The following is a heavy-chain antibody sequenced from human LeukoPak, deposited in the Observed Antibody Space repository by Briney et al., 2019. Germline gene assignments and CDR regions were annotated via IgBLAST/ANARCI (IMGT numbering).Heavy chain of an antibody. CDR3: AKDSLPSYGGYFDY. V-gene: IGHV3-23*01. CDR1: GFTLSSYA. J-gene: IGHJ4*02. D-gene: IGHD3-16*01. Sequence: GVSLRLSCAASGFTLSSYAVSWVRGAPGNGLQWVSGMSGSGGNTYYADSVKGRFTISRDISKNTLYLQMNSLRAEDTALYYCAKDSLPSYGGYFDYWGQGTLVTVSS. CDR2: MSGSGGNT.